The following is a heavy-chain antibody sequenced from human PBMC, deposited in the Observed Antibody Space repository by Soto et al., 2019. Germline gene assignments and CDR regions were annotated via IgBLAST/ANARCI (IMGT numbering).Heavy chain of an antibody. J-gene: IGHJ5*02. D-gene: IGHD3-3*01. CDR1: GGTFSSYT. Sequence: GASVKVSCKASGGTFSSYTISWVRQAPGQGLERMGRIIPILGIANYAQKFQGRVTITADKSTSTAYMELSSPRSEDTAVYYCAQTEEAIFGFDPWGRGTLVTVSA. V-gene: IGHV1-69*02. CDR3: AQTEEAIFGFDP. CDR2: IIPILGIA.